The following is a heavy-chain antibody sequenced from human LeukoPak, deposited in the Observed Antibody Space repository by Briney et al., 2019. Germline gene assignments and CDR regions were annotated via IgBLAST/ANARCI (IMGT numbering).Heavy chain of an antibody. J-gene: IGHJ4*02. CDR2: IYYSGST. CDR3: ASSNRAVGGYVGY. Sequence: PSETLSLTCTVPGGSISSYYWSWIRQPPGKGLEWIGYIYYSGSTNYNPSLKSRVTISVETSKNQFSLKLSSLTAADTAVYYCASSNRAVGGYVGYWGQGTLVTVSS. V-gene: IGHV4-59*12. CDR1: GGSISSYY. D-gene: IGHD5-12*01.